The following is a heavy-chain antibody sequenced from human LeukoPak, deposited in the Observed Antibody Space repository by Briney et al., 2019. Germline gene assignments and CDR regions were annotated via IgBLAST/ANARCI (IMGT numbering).Heavy chain of an antibody. CDR1: GITFSNYW. CDR3: ATYNWEYEADY. D-gene: IGHD1-20*01. Sequence: PGGSLSLSCAASGITFSNYWIYWVRQVPGKGLVWVSRISPDGEDTSHADSVKGRFTISRDNAKNTLYLQMHSLRAEDTAVYYCATYNWEYEADYWGQGTLVTVSS. J-gene: IGHJ4*02. CDR2: ISPDGEDT. V-gene: IGHV3-74*01.